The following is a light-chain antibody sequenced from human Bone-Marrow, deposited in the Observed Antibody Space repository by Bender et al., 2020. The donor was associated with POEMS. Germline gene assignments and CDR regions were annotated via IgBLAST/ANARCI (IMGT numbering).Light chain of an antibody. CDR2: EDR. V-gene: IGLV2-23*01. CDR1: SSYVGDYIL. J-gene: IGLJ3*02. Sequence: QSALTQPASVSGSPGQSITISCTGFSSYVGDYILVSWYQHHPGKAPKLIIYEDRQRPSGVSHRFSGSKSGITASLTISGLQTEDEADYYCCSYAGRTTWVFGGGTKLTVL. CDR3: CSYAGRTTWV.